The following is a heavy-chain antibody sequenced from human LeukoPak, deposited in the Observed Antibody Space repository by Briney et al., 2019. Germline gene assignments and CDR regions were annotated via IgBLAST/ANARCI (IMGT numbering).Heavy chain of an antibody. J-gene: IGHJ5*02. Sequence: SETLSLTCTVSGGSISSYYWSWIRQPAGKGLEWIGRIYTSGSTNYNPSLKSRVTMSLDTSKNQFSLKLSSVTAADTAVYYCARDCYGSGSHPNWFDPWGQGTLVTVST. CDR1: GGSISSYY. D-gene: IGHD3-10*01. CDR2: IYTSGST. CDR3: ARDCYGSGSHPNWFDP. V-gene: IGHV4-4*07.